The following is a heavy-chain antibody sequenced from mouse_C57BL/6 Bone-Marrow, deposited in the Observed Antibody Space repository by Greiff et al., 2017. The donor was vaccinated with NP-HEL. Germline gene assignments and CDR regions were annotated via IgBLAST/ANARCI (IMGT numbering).Heavy chain of an antibody. CDR3: ARGPYYYGSSAWFAY. CDR1: GFTFSDYY. Sequence: EVHLVESEGGLVQPGSSMKLSCTASGFTFSDYYMAWVRQVPEKGLEWVANINYDGSSTYYLDSLKSRFIISRDNAKNILYLQMSSLKSEDTATYYCARGPYYYGSSAWFAYWGQGTLVTVSA. D-gene: IGHD1-1*01. CDR2: INYDGSST. V-gene: IGHV5-16*01. J-gene: IGHJ3*01.